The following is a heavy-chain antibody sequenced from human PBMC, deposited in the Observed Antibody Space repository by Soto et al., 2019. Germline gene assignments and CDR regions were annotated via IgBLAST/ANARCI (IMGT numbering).Heavy chain of an antibody. CDR1: GFTFSSYA. D-gene: IGHD1-20*01. CDR2: ISGSGGST. V-gene: IGHV3-23*01. CDR3: AKDGPNWNHLDY. Sequence: GGSLRLSXAASGFTFSSYAMSWVRQAPGKGLEWVSAISGSGGSTYYADSVKGRFTISRDNSKNTLYPQMNSLRAEDTAVYYCAKDGPNWNHLDYWGQGTLVTVSS. J-gene: IGHJ4*02.